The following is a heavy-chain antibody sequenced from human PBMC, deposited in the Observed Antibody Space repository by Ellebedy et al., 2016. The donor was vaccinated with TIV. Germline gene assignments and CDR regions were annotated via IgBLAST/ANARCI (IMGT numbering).Heavy chain of an antibody. CDR3: ARPMFYYHYYMDV. D-gene: IGHD3-10*02. V-gene: IGHV3-21*01. Sequence: GESLKISXAASGFVFKSYSMNWVRQAPGKGLEWVASISDRNSKRFYSDSVKDRFIISRDDATSSLFLEMNTLRVEDTAVYYCARPMFYYHYYMDVWGKGTTVIV. J-gene: IGHJ6*03. CDR1: GFVFKSYS. CDR2: ISDRNSKR.